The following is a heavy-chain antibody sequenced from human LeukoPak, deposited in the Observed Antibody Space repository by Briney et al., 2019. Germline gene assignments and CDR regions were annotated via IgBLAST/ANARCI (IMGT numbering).Heavy chain of an antibody. Sequence: ASVMVSCKASGYTFTSYAMHWVRQAPGQRLEWMGWINAGNGNTKYSQKFQGRVTITRDTSASTAYMELSSLRSEDTAVYYCARPSGELFPEYYFDYWGQGTLVTVSS. CDR3: ARPSGELFPEYYFDY. CDR2: INAGNGNT. CDR1: GYTFTSYA. V-gene: IGHV1-3*01. J-gene: IGHJ4*02. D-gene: IGHD3-10*01.